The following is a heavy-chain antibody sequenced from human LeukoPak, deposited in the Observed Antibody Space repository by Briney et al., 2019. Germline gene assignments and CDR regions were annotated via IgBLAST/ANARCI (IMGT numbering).Heavy chain of an antibody. V-gene: IGHV3-30*02. J-gene: IGHJ4*02. D-gene: IGHD4-17*01. CDR2: IRYEGSNK. CDR3: AKDRTTVTTGGVDY. Sequence: PGGSLRLSCAASGFTFSSYGMHWVRQAPGKALEWVAFIRYEGSNKYYADCVKGRFTISRDNSKNTLYLQMNSLRAEDTAVYYCAKDRTTVTTGGVDYWGQGTLVTVSS. CDR1: GFTFSSYG.